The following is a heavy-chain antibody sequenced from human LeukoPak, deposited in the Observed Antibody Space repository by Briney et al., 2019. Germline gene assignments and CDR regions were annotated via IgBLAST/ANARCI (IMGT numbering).Heavy chain of an antibody. CDR1: GFTFSSYW. CDR2: IKQDGSEK. V-gene: IGHV3-7*01. CDR3: ARERWLFFY. J-gene: IGHJ4*02. Sequence: GGSLRLSCTASGFTFSSYWMSWVRQAPGKGLEWVANIKQDGSEKYYVDSVKGRFTISRDNTKNSLYLQMNSLRAEDTAMYYCARERWLFFYWGQGTLVTVSS. D-gene: IGHD3-10*01.